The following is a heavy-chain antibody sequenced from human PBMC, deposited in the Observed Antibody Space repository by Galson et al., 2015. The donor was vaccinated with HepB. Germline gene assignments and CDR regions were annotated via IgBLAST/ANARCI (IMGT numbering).Heavy chain of an antibody. CDR2: ISHDGSNK. CDR3: ARGGSMPQDYFDY. Sequence: SLRLSCAVSGFTFSSYAMHWVRQAPGKGLEWVAVISHDGSNKYYADSVKGRLTISRDNSKNTLYLQMNSLRAEDTAVYYCARGGSMPQDYFDYWGQGTLVTVSS. D-gene: IGHD2/OR15-2a*01. V-gene: IGHV3-30*04. CDR1: GFTFSSYA. J-gene: IGHJ4*02.